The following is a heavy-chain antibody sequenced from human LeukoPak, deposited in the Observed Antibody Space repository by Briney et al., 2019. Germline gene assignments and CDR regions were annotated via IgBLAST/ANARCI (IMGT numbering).Heavy chain of an antibody. J-gene: IGHJ4*02. CDR2: IKSKTDGGTT. V-gene: IGHV3-15*01. Sequence: GGSLRLSCAASGFTFSKAWMSWVRQAPGKGLEWVGRIKSKTDGGTTDYAAPVKGRFTISRDDSKNTLYLQMNSLKTEDTAVYYCILWFGELLDYWGQGTLVTVSS. CDR3: ILWFGELLDY. D-gene: IGHD3-10*01. CDR1: GFTFSKAW.